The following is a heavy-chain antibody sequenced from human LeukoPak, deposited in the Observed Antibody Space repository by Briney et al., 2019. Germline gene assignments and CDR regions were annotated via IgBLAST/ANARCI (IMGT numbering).Heavy chain of an antibody. CDR2: ISASGIST. Sequence: GGSLRLSCAASGFTFSGSAMTWVRQAPGKGLEWVSLISASGISTYYADSVKGRFTISRDNSKNTLYLQMNSLRAEDTAVYYCAKVRPVKYSYGPFDYWGQGTLVTVSS. CDR1: GFTFSGSA. V-gene: IGHV3-23*01. J-gene: IGHJ4*02. CDR3: AKVRPVKYSYGPFDY. D-gene: IGHD5-18*01.